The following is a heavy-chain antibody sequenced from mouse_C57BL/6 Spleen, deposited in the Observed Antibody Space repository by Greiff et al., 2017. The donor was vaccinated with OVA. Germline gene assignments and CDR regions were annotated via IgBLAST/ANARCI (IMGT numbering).Heavy chain of an antibody. CDR3: ARYGQLRREGYAMDY. V-gene: IGHV1-42*01. D-gene: IGHD2-4*01. CDR1: GYSFTGYY. J-gene: IGHJ4*01. CDR2: IKPSTGGT. Sequence: EVQLQQSGPELVKPGASVKISCKASGYSFTGYYMNWVKQSPEKSLEWIGEIKPSTGGTTYNQKFKAKATLTVDKSSSTAYMQLKSLTSEDSAVYYCARYGQLRREGYAMDYWGQGTSVTVSS.